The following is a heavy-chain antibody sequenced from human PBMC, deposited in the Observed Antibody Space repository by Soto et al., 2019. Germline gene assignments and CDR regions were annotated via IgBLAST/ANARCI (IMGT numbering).Heavy chain of an antibody. J-gene: IGHJ3*02. CDR3: ARDSGLVTDAFDI. Sequence: GGSLRLSCAASGFTFSSYAMHWVRQAPGKGLEWVAVISYDGSNKYYADSVKGRFTISRDNSKNTLYLQMNSLRAEDTAVYYCARDSGLVTDAFDIWGQGTMVTVSS. V-gene: IGHV3-30-3*01. CDR1: GFTFSSYA. CDR2: ISYDGSNK. D-gene: IGHD2-21*02.